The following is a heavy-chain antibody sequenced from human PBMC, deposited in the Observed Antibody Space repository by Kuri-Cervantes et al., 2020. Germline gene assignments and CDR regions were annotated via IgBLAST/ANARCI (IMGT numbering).Heavy chain of an antibody. D-gene: IGHD5-18*01. V-gene: IGHV4-4*07. Sequence: GSLRLSCTVSGGSISSYYWSWIRQPAGKGLEWIGRIYTSGSTNYNPSLKSRVTISVDTSKNQFSLKLSSVTAADTAVYYCARGPWIQLWLLFDYWGQGTLVTVSS. CDR2: IYTSGST. J-gene: IGHJ4*02. CDR3: ARGPWIQLWLLFDY. CDR1: GGSISSYY.